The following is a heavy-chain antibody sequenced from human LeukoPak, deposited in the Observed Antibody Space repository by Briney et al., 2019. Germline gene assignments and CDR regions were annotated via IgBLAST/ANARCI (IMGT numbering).Heavy chain of an antibody. Sequence: TSETLSLTCSVSGASINSGTYYWSWIRQPAGKGLEWIGRVYTSGSTNYNPSLESRVTISLDTSKNQFSLRLSSVTAADTAVYYCGRQGWYPPLYYYSMDVWGKGATVTISS. CDR2: VYTSGST. D-gene: IGHD6-19*01. J-gene: IGHJ6*03. V-gene: IGHV4-61*02. CDR1: GASINSGTYY. CDR3: GRQGWYPPLYYYSMDV.